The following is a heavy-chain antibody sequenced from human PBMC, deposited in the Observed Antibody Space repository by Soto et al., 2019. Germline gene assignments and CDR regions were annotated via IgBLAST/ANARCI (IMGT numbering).Heavy chain of an antibody. Sequence: EVRLLESGGGPVQPGESLRLSCEDSGFTFNNYGMDWVRQAPGRGLEWISFISGASDTTYYADSVKGRFIISRDNSKNTLYLQMNSLRAEDTAIYYCAKSFTQSNVWRAYRHKTHFDYWGQGALVTVTS. D-gene: IGHD3-16*02. CDR3: AKSFTQSNVWRAYRHKTHFDY. J-gene: IGHJ4*02. CDR1: GFTFNNYG. CDR2: ISGASDTT. V-gene: IGHV3-23*01.